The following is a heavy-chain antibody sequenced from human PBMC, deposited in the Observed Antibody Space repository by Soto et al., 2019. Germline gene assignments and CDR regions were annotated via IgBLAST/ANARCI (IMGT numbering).Heavy chain of an antibody. CDR3: ARSLSGDYAWFDP. Sequence: ESGGGVVQPGRSLRLSCAASGFTFSSYTMHWVRQAPGKGLEWVALISYDGSNTYYADSVKGRFTISRDNSKNTLYLQMNSLRAEDTAAYSCARSLSGDYAWFDPWGQGTLVTVSS. J-gene: IGHJ5*02. D-gene: IGHD4-17*01. V-gene: IGHV3-30-3*01. CDR2: ISYDGSNT. CDR1: GFTFSSYT.